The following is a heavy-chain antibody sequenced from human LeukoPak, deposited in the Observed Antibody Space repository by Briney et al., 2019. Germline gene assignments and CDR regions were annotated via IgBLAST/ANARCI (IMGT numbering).Heavy chain of an antibody. V-gene: IGHV3-53*01. J-gene: IGHJ5*02. Sequence: PGGSLRLSCAASGFTVSSNYMSWVRQAPGQGLEWVSVIYSGGSTYYADSVKGRFTISRDNSKNTLYLQMNSLRAEDTAVYYCARWVVVAATQVWFDPWGQGTLVTVSS. CDR3: ARWVVVAATQVWFDP. CDR1: GFTVSSNY. CDR2: IYSGGST. D-gene: IGHD2-15*01.